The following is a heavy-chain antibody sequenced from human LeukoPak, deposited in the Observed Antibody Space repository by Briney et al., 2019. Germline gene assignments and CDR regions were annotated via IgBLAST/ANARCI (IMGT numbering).Heavy chain of an antibody. Sequence: PSQTLSLTCSVSGDSIISGGYYWSWIRQHPGKGLEWIGYIYYSGDTHYNPSLKSRVIMSVDTSKNQFSLKVSSVTAADTAVYYCARGGYSNLDSWGQGVLVTVSS. CDR2: IYYSGDT. CDR3: ARGGYSNLDS. V-gene: IGHV4-31*03. CDR1: GDSIISGGYY. J-gene: IGHJ4*02. D-gene: IGHD4-11*01.